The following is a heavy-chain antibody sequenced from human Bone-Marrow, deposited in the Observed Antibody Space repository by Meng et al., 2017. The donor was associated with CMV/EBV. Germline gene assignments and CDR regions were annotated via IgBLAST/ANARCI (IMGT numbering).Heavy chain of an antibody. CDR1: GFTFSSYD. CDR2: IGTAGDT. V-gene: IGHV3-13*01. CDR3: ARGRSSSSYYYYYYGMDV. D-gene: IGHD6-6*01. Sequence: GESLKISCAASGFTFSSYDMHWVRQATGKGLEWVSAIGTAGDTYYPGSVKGRFTIPRENAKNSLYLQMNSLRAGDTAVYYCARGRSSSSYYYYYYGMDVWGQGTTVTVSS. J-gene: IGHJ6*02.